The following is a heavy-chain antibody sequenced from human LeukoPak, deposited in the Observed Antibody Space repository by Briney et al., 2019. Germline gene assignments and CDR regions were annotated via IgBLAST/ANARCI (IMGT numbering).Heavy chain of an antibody. Sequence: SVKVSCKASGYTFTGYYMHWVRQAPGQGLEWMGWINPNSGGTNYAQKFQGRVTMTRDTSISTAYMELSGVRSDDSAVYYCTRDRLGESGWFDPWGQGTLVTVSS. J-gene: IGHJ5*02. CDR3: TRDRLGESGWFDP. CDR2: INPNSGGT. V-gene: IGHV1-2*02. CDR1: GYTFTGYY. D-gene: IGHD3-16*01.